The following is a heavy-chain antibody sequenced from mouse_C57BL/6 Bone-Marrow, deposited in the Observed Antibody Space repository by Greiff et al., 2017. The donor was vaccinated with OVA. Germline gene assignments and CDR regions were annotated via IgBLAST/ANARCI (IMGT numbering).Heavy chain of an antibody. CDR1: GFSLTSYG. Sequence: VKLMESGPGLVAPSQSLSITCTVSGFSLTSYGVSWVRQPPGKGLEWLGVIWGDGSTNHHSALISRLSISKDNSKSQVFLKLNSLQTDDTATYYCAKTNSCYYYGSSFYFDYWGQGTTRTVSS. V-gene: IGHV2-3*01. J-gene: IGHJ2*01. CDR2: IWGDGST. D-gene: IGHD1-1*01. CDR3: AKTNSCYYYGSSFYFDY.